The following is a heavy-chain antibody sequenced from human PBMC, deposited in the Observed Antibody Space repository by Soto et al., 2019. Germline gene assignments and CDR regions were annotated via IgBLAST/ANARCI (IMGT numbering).Heavy chain of an antibody. D-gene: IGHD4-17*01. CDR3: ARGQLGDSLDY. Sequence: EVRLEESGGTLVQPGGSLSLSCVGSGFTLSSFEVTWVRQAPGKGLEWLSYISNSGTTKHDADSVKGRCTVSRDNAKNSVHLQLNSLSAEDTGIYYCARGQLGDSLDYWGHGPLVTFAS. V-gene: IGHV3-48*03. CDR2: ISNSGTTK. J-gene: IGHJ4*01. CDR1: GFTLSSFE.